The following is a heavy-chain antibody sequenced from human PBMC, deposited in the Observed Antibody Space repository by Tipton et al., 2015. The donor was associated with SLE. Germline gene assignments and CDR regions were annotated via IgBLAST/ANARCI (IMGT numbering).Heavy chain of an antibody. CDR1: GGSFSGYY. D-gene: IGHD1-26*01. CDR3: ARGVYSGSYWVYYYGMDV. V-gene: IGHV4-34*01. J-gene: IGHJ6*02. Sequence: TLSLTCAVYGGSFSGYYWSWIRQPPGKGLEWIGSIYHSGSTYYNPSLKSRVTISVDTSKNQFSLKLSSVTAADTAVYYCARGVYSGSYWVYYYGMDVWGQGTTVTVSS. CDR2: IYHSGST.